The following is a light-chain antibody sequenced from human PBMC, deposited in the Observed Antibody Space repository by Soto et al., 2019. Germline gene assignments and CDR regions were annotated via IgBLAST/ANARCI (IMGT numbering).Light chain of an antibody. V-gene: IGKV1-33*01. J-gene: IGKJ1*01. CDR2: DAS. CDR1: QDIGNF. Sequence: DIQMTQSPSSLSASVGDRVTISCQASQDIGNFLSWYQQTPGKAPKLLIYDASNLESGVPSWFSGSGTGTDFTFTISSLQPEDFASYYCQQYDNAPPFTFGPGTKVE. CDR3: QQYDNAPPFT.